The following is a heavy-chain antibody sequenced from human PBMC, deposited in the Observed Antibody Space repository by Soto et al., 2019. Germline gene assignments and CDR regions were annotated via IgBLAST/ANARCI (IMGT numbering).Heavy chain of an antibody. V-gene: IGHV1-3*01. Sequence: QVQLVQSGAEVKKPGASVKVSCKASGYTFTSYAMQWVRQAPGQRLEWMGWIIAGNGNTKYSQKFQGRVTITRDTSASTDYMELSSLRSEDTAVYYCARDLGGWTDYWGQGTLVTVSS. J-gene: IGHJ4*02. CDR3: ARDLGGWTDY. D-gene: IGHD6-19*01. CDR2: IIAGNGNT. CDR1: GYTFTSYA.